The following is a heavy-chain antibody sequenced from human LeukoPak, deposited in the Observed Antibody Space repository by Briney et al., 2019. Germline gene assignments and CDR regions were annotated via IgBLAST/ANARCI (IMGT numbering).Heavy chain of an antibody. V-gene: IGHV3-21*01. J-gene: IGHJ6*03. D-gene: IGHD3-16*01. CDR3: ARVELGYYYYMDV. CDR1: GFTFSSYS. Sequence: PGGSLRLSCAASGFTFSSYSMNWVRQAPGKGLEWVSSISSSSSYIYYADSVKGRFTISRDNAKNSLYLQMNSLRAEDTAVYYCARVELGYYYYMDVWGKGTTVTVSS. CDR2: ISSSSSYI.